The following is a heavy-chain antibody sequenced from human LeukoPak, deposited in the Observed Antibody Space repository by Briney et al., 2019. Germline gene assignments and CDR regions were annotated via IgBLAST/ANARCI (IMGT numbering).Heavy chain of an antibody. J-gene: IGHJ3*02. CDR2: ITPILGRA. CDR3: VSGDAFDI. V-gene: IGHV1-69*04. Sequence: SVKVTCKASGGTFSSYAISWVRQAPGQGLEWMGRITPILGRANYAQKFQGRVTITAGKSTSTAYMELSSLRSEDTAVYYCVSGDAFDIWGQGTMVTVSS. CDR1: GGTFSSYA.